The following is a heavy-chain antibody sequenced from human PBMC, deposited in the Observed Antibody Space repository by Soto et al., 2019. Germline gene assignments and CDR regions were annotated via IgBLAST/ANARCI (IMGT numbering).Heavy chain of an antibody. CDR1: GYSFTGYF. CDR2: INPNTGAT. Sequence: ASVKVACKASGYSFTGYFVHWVRQAPGPGLEWMGWINPNTGATKYAQKLQGRVTMTRDTSITTAYMELSRLRCDETAVYYWASEKPYDIFTLSKRAGGLDYLRQGTQVTVSS. D-gene: IGHD3-9*01. V-gene: IGHV1-2*02. CDR3: ASEKPYDIFTLSKRAGGLDY. J-gene: IGHJ4*02.